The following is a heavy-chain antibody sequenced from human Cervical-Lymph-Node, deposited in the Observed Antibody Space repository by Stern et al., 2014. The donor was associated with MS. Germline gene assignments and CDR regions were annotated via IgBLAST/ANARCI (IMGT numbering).Heavy chain of an antibody. Sequence: VQLVESGGGVVQPGRSLRLSCAASGFTFSSLAMHWLRQAPGKGLEWVSLISYDGSKEDYADSVKGRFTISRDNSKNTLYLQLNSLRVEDTAVYYCATKAPPYCSGASCYEYWGQGTLVTVSS. J-gene: IGHJ4*02. CDR2: ISYDGSKE. V-gene: IGHV3-30*04. CDR1: GFTFSSLA. D-gene: IGHD2-15*01. CDR3: ATKAPPYCSGASCYEY.